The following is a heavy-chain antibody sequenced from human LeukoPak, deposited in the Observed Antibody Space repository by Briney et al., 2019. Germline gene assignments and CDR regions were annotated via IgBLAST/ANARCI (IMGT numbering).Heavy chain of an antibody. D-gene: IGHD5-18*01. CDR2: IYTSGST. J-gene: IGHJ6*03. V-gene: IGHV4-4*08. CDR1: GGSISSYY. Sequence: SETLSLTCTVSGGSISSYYWSWIRQPPGKGLEWIGYIYTSGSTNYNPSLKSRVTMSVDTSKNQFSLKLSSVTAADTAVYYCAREGYSYGIYYYYYYMDVWGKGTTVTISS. CDR3: AREGYSYGIYYYYYYMDV.